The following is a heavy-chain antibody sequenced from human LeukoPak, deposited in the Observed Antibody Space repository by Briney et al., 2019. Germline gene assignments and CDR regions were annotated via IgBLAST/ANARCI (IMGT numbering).Heavy chain of an antibody. V-gene: IGHV1-18*01. CDR3: ARDLAIEWQPASPLNDDYYYMDV. CDR2: ISAYNGNT. J-gene: IGHJ6*03. Sequence: ASVKVSCKASGYTFTSYGISWVRQAPGQGLEWMGWISAYNGNTNYAQKLQGRVTMTTDTSTSTAYMELRSLRSDDTAVYYCARDLAIEWQPASPLNDDYYYMDVWGKGTTVTVSS. CDR1: GYTFTSYG. D-gene: IGHD5-12*01.